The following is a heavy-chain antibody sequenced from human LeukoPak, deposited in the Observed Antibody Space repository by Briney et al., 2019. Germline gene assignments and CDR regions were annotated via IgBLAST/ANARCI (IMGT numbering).Heavy chain of an antibody. CDR2: ISYDESDK. V-gene: IGHV3-30*14. CDR1: GFTFSIYA. J-gene: IGHJ2*01. CDR3: AREEHYRRYFAL. Sequence: GGSLRLSCAASGFTFSIYAMHWVRQAPGKGLEWVALISYDESDKYYADSVKGRFTISRDNSKNTLYLQMNTLRAEDTAVYFCAREEHYRRYFALWGRGTLVTVSS. D-gene: IGHD3-16*02.